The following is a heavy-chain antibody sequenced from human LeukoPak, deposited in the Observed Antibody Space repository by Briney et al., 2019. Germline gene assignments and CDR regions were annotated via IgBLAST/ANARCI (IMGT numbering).Heavy chain of an antibody. Sequence: GRSLRLSCAASGFTFSSYAMHWVRQAPGKGLEWVAVISYDGSNKYYADSVKGRFTISRDNSKNTLYLQMNSLRAEDTAVYYCAKSEVTTAYFDYWGRGTLVTVSS. J-gene: IGHJ4*02. CDR2: ISYDGSNK. D-gene: IGHD4-17*01. CDR1: GFTFSSYA. V-gene: IGHV3-30-3*02. CDR3: AKSEVTTAYFDY.